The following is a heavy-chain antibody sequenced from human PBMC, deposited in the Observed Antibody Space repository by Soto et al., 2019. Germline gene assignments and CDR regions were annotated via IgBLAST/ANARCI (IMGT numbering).Heavy chain of an antibody. Sequence: ASVKVSCKASGGTFSSYTISWVRQAPGQGLEWMGRIIPILGIANSAQKSQGRVTFPADKPTSTAYLELSSLSSEDTAVFYCARDKDGYNSWFVMWGQGTLVTVSS. CDR1: GGTFSSYT. J-gene: IGHJ4*02. CDR2: IIPILGIA. CDR3: ARDKDGYNSWFVM. V-gene: IGHV1-69*04. D-gene: IGHD5-12*01.